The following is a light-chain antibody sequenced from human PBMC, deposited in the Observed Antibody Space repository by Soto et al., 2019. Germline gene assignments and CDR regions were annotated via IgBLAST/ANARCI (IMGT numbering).Light chain of an antibody. J-gene: IGLJ1*01. CDR2: DVS. CDR1: SSDVGAYNF. Sequence: QSVLTQPASVSGSPGLSITLSCTGTSSDVGAYNFVSWYQQHPGKAPKLIIYDVSNRPSGVSNRFSGSKSGNTASLTISGLQAEDEADYYCNSYTPSTTHVFGTRSKVPVL. V-gene: IGLV2-14*03. CDR3: NSYTPSTTHV.